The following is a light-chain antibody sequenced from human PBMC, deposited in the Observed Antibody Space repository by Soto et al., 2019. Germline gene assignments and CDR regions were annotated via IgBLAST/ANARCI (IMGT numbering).Light chain of an antibody. CDR2: DAA. CDR3: QQYYTRPHT. V-gene: IGKV3-15*01. Sequence: EVVMTQSPATLSVSPGEGATLFCRASQSISNTLAWYQLRPGQSPRLLIYDAATTATGIPARFSGSGSGTEFTLTISSLQSEDFAVYYCQQYYTRPHTFGQGTKVEIK. J-gene: IGKJ1*01. CDR1: QSISNT.